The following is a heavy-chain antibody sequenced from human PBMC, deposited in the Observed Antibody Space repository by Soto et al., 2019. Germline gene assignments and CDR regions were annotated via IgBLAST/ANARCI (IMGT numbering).Heavy chain of an antibody. J-gene: IGHJ6*02. V-gene: IGHV3-23*01. Sequence: PGGPLRLSCAASGFTLSSYVMSWVRQAPGKGLEWVSAISGSGGSTYYADSVKGRFTISRDNSKNTLYLQMNSLRAEDTAVYYCSKGARPRGYYYYGMDVWGQGTTVTVSS. CDR1: GFTLSSYV. D-gene: IGHD6-6*01. CDR3: SKGARPRGYYYYGMDV. CDR2: ISGSGGST.